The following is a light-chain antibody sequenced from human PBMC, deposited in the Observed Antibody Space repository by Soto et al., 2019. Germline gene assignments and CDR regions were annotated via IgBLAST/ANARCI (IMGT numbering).Light chain of an antibody. J-gene: IGLJ3*02. V-gene: IGLV1-44*01. CDR1: TSNIGRDT. Sequence: QSVLTQPPSASGTPGQRVTISCSGSTSNIGRDTVNWYQQVPGTAPKLLIYSNNQRPSGVPDRFSGSKSGTSASLAISGLQSGDEANYCCASWDGSLNGWVFGGGTQLTVL. CDR3: ASWDGSLNGWV. CDR2: SNN.